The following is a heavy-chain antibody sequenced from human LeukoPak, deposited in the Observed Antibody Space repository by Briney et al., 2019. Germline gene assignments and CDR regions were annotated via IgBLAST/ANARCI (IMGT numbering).Heavy chain of an antibody. CDR3: ARPRRDSGYYDEYYFDY. CDR2: IYYSGST. D-gene: IGHD3-22*01. J-gene: IGHJ4*02. Sequence: PSETLSLTCTVSGGSISSGGYYWSWIRQPPGKGLEWIGYIYYSGSTNYNPSLKSRVTISVDTSKNQFSLKLSSVTAADTAVYYCARPRRDSGYYDEYYFDYWGQGTLVTVSS. V-gene: IGHV4-61*08. CDR1: GGSISSGGYY.